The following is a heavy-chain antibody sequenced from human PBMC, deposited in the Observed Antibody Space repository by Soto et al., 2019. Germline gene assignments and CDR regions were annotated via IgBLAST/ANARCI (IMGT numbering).Heavy chain of an antibody. D-gene: IGHD3-9*01. J-gene: IGHJ4*02. CDR3: AKDLARYFDWFPISPIDY. Sequence: PGGSLRLSWAASGFTFSSYAMSWVRQAPGKGLEWVSAISGSGGSTYYADSVKGRFTISRDNSKNTPYLQMNSLRAEDTAVYYCAKDLARYFDWFPISPIDYWGQGTLVTVSS. V-gene: IGHV3-23*01. CDR2: ISGSGGST. CDR1: GFTFSSYA.